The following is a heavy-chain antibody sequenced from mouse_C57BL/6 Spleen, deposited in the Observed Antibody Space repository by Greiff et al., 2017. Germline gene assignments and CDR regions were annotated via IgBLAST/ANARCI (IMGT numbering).Heavy chain of an antibody. CDR3: ARDRGYGSSYEFAY. D-gene: IGHD1-1*01. CDR2: ISYDGSN. CDR1: GYSITSGYY. Sequence: EVQRVESGPGLVKPSQSLSLTCSVTGYSITSGYYWNWIRQFPGNKLEWMGYISYDGSNNYNPSLKNRISITRDTSKNQFFLKLNSVTTEDTATYYCARDRGYGSSYEFAYWGQGTLVTVSA. V-gene: IGHV3-6*01. J-gene: IGHJ3*01.